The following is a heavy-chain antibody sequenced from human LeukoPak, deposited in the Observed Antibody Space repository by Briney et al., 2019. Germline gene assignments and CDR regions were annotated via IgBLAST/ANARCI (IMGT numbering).Heavy chain of an antibody. J-gene: IGHJ4*02. CDR2: IIPIFGTA. D-gene: IGHD2-2*01. CDR1: GGTFSSYA. V-gene: IGHV1-69*06. CDR3: ASGRTDIVVVPATLRNYFFDY. Sequence: SVKVSCKASGGTFSSYAISWVRQAPGQGLEWMGGIIPIFGTANYAQKFQGRVTITADKSTSTAYMELSSLRSEDTAVYYCASGRTDIVVVPATLRNYFFDYWGQGTLVTVSS.